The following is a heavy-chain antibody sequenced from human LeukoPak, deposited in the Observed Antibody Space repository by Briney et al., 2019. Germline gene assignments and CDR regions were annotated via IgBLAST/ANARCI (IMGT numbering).Heavy chain of an antibody. CDR2: MNPTSGNT. CDR1: GYTFISYD. V-gene: IGHV1-8*01. Sequence: ASVKVSCKASGYTFISYDINWVRQATGQGLEWMGWMNPTSGNTGSAQKFQGRVTMTRNTSISTTYMELSSLRSEDTAVYYCARGGSGSSWYGYWGQGTLVTVSS. J-gene: IGHJ4*02. D-gene: IGHD6-13*01. CDR3: ARGGSGSSWYGY.